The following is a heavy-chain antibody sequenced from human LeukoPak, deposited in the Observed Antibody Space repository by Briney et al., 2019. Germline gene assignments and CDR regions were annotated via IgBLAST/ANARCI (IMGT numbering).Heavy chain of an antibody. D-gene: IGHD6-6*01. J-gene: IGHJ4*02. CDR2: INHSGST. V-gene: IGHV4-34*01. Sequence: SETLSLTCAVYGGSFSGYYWSWIRQPPGKGLEWIGEINHSGSTNYNPSLKSRVTISVDTSKTRFSLKLSSVTAADTAVYYCARGVGSISSNFDCWGLGTLVTVCS. CDR1: GGSFSGYY. CDR3: ARGVGSISSNFDC.